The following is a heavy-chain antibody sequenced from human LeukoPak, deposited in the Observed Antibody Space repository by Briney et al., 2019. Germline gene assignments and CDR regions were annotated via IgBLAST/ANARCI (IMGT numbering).Heavy chain of an antibody. J-gene: IGHJ1*01. CDR1: GFTFSSYG. V-gene: IGHV3-30*02. Sequence: GGSLRLSCAASGFTFSSYGMHWVRQAPGKGLEWVAFIRYDGSNKYYADSVKGRFTISRDNSKNTLYLQMNSLRAEDTAVYCCAKSGGYSNYEDYFQYWGQGTLVTVS. CDR2: IRYDGSNK. D-gene: IGHD4-11*01. CDR3: AKSGGYSNYEDYFQY.